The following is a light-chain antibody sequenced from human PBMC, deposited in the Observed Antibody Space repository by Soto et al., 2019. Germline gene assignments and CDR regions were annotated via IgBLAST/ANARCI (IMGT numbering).Light chain of an antibody. CDR3: QQYNSYPWT. Sequence: DVQMTQSPSTLSASVGDRVTITCRASQSISDWLAWYQQKPGKAPKLLIYKASSLESGVPSRFSGSGSGTEFTLPSSSLQPDDFATYYCQQYNSYPWTFGQGTKVEIK. J-gene: IGKJ1*01. CDR1: QSISDW. V-gene: IGKV1-5*03. CDR2: KAS.